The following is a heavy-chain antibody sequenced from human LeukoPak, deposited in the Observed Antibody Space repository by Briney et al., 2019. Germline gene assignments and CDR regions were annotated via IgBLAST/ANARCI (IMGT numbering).Heavy chain of an antibody. CDR1: GXSISSYY. V-gene: IGHV4-59*01. J-gene: IGHJ5*02. CDR2: IYYSGST. CDR3: ARFSVAAAGIGWFDP. Sequence: SETLSLTCTVSGXSISSYYGSWIRQPPGKGLELIGYIYYSGSTNYNPSLKSRVTISVDTSKNQLSLKLSSVTAADTAVYYCARFSVAAAGIGWFDPWGQGTLVTVS. D-gene: IGHD6-13*01.